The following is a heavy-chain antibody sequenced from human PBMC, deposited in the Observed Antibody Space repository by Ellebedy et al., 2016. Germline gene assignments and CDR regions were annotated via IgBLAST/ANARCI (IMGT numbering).Heavy chain of an antibody. Sequence: SETLSLXCTVSGDSIISSSYCWGWIRQPPGKGLEWIGNICSRGNTFYNAPLRSRLTISVDTSKNQFSLNLRSVTPADTAIYYCVSGPNNYYFDYWGQGTRVTVSP. V-gene: IGHV4-39*07. D-gene: IGHD4/OR15-4a*01. CDR3: VSGPNNYYFDY. J-gene: IGHJ4*02. CDR2: ICSRGNT. CDR1: GDSIISSSYC.